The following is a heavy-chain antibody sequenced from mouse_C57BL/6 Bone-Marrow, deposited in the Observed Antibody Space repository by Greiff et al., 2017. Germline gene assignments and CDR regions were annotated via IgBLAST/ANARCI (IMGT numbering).Heavy chain of an antibody. D-gene: IGHD2-2*01. CDR2: IYPRSVNT. Sequence: VQLQQSGAELARPGASVKLSCKASGYTFTSYGISWVKQRTGQGLEWIGEIYPRSVNTYYNEKFKGKATLTADKSSSTAYMERRSLTSEDSAVYFCARGWLPYAMDYWGQGTSVTVSS. V-gene: IGHV1-81*01. J-gene: IGHJ4*01. CDR1: GYTFTSYG. CDR3: ARGWLPYAMDY.